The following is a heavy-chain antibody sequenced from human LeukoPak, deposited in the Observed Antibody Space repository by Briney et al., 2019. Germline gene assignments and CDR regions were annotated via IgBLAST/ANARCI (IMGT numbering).Heavy chain of an antibody. CDR1: GGSFSGYY. V-gene: IGHV4-34*01. CDR2: ISQSGSI. J-gene: IGHJ5*01. D-gene: IGHD3-10*01. CDR3: SSGGVGNRLGS. Sequence: TSSETLSLTCAVYGGSFSGYYWSWIRQPPGKGLEWIGEISQSGSINYNPPLKSRVTISIGTSTNQFSLKLSSVTAADTAVYYCSSGGVGNRLGSWGQGTLVTVSS.